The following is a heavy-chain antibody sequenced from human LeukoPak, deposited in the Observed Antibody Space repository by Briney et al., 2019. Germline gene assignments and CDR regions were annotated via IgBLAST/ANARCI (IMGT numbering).Heavy chain of an antibody. CDR2: IYTSGST. V-gene: IGHV4-4*07. D-gene: IGHD2-15*01. CDR1: GGSISSYC. J-gene: IGHJ4*02. CDR3: ARDGGPYCSGGSCYFPFDY. Sequence: SETLSLTCTVSGGSISSYCWSWIRQPAGKGLEWIGRIYTSGSTNYNPSLKSRVTMSVDTSKNQFSLKLSSVTAADTAVYYCARDGGPYCSGGSCYFPFDYWGQGTLVTVSS.